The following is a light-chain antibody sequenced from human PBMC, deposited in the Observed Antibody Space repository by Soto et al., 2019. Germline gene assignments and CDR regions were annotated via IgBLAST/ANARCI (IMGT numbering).Light chain of an antibody. Sequence: DIQMTQSPSSLSASVGDRVSITCRASQSISTHLSWYQQKPGKAPKLLIYAASSLQSWVPSRFTGSGSGTEFTLTISSLQPADFATYYCQQSYTSWWTFGQGTKVEIK. J-gene: IGKJ1*01. CDR2: AAS. V-gene: IGKV1-39*01. CDR3: QQSYTSWWT. CDR1: QSISTH.